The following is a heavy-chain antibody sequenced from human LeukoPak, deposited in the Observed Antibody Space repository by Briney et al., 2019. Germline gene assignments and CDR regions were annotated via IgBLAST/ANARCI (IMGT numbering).Heavy chain of an antibody. CDR1: GFTFGSYG. D-gene: IGHD3-10*01. J-gene: IGHJ4*02. V-gene: IGHV3-30*18. CDR3: AKDSILWFGEPTPEYDY. Sequence: GGSLRLSCAASGFTFGSYGMHWVRQAPGKGLEWVAVISYDGSNKYYADSVKGRFTISRDNSKNTLYLQMNSLRAEDTAVYYCAKDSILWFGEPTPEYDYWGQGTLVTVSS. CDR2: ISYDGSNK.